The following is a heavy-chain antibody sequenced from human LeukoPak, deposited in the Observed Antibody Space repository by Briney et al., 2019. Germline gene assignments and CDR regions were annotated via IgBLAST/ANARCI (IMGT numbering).Heavy chain of an antibody. CDR3: AKMLIYGSVQRGGYFVY. D-gene: IGHD6-25*01. V-gene: IGHV3-23*01. CDR1: AFTFSTYA. Sequence: GGSLRLSCAASAFTFSTYAMSWVRQAPGRGLEWVSAISGSGGSTYYADSVKGRFTISRDNSKNTLYLQMNSLRAEDTALYYCAKMLIYGSVQRGGYFVYWGQGTLVTVSS. CDR2: ISGSGGST. J-gene: IGHJ4*02.